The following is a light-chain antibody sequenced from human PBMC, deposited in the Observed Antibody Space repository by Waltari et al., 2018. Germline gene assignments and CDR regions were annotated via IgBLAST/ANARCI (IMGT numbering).Light chain of an antibody. V-gene: IGLV2-14*03. CDR1: DSDVVAYNY. J-gene: IGLJ3*02. CDR2: DVT. CDR3: SSYTSGSLWV. Sequence: QSALTQPASVSGSPGQSITISCTGTDSDVVAYNYVSWYQQHPGKAPELMIYDVTNRPSGVSNRFSGSKSGNTASLTISGLQAEDEADYYCSSYTSGSLWVFGGGTKLTVL.